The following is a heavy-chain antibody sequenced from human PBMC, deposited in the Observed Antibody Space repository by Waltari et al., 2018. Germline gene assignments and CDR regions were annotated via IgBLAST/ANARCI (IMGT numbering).Heavy chain of an antibody. V-gene: IGHV4-38-2*01. Sequence: QVQLQESGPGLLKPSETLSLTCGVSGYSINSGYYWGWIRQPPGKGLEWIGTIYHDGSTFYNPSVKSRLTMSMDTSKNEFSLKLSSVTAADTAVYYCTRQVLGYCTSAPCRRLDSWGQGTLVTVSS. D-gene: IGHD2-2*03. CDR2: IYHDGST. CDR3: TRQVLGYCTSAPCRRLDS. CDR1: GYSINSGYY. J-gene: IGHJ4*02.